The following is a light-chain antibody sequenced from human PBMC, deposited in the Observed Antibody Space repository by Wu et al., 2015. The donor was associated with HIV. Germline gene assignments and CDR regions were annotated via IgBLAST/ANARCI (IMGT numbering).Light chain of an antibody. V-gene: IGKV3-15*01. CDR3: QQYGSSPFT. J-gene: IGKJ3*01. CDR1: QYISNS. CDR2: DAS. Sequence: LLTQSPATVSVSPGERTDLSCRASQYISNSLAWYQQKPGQAPRLLIYDASTRAAGIPARFRGVGSGTEFTLTISRLEPEDFAVYYCQQYGSSPFTFGPGTKVDIK.